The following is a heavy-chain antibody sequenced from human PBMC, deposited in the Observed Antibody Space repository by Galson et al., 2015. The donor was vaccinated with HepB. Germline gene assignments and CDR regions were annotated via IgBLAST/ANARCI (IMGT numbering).Heavy chain of an antibody. Sequence: SVKVSCKASGYSFSNYGINWVRQAPGQGLEWMGWISGYNGKTNYAQNFQGRVTMTTDTSTRNAYMELRRLRSDDTAVYFCARDGSTNYSDSRSYYPTDYWGQGTLVTASS. CDR1: GYSFSNYG. D-gene: IGHD3-22*01. V-gene: IGHV1-18*04. CDR2: ISGYNGKT. CDR3: ARDGSTNYSDSRSYYPTDY. J-gene: IGHJ4*02.